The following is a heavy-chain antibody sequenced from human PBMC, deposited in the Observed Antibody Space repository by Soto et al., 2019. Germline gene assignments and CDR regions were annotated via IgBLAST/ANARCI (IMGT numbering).Heavy chain of an antibody. CDR1: GLTFNSYA. CDR3: AKALGLYCGGDCFDAFDV. J-gene: IGHJ3*01. V-gene: IGHV3-23*01. D-gene: IGHD2-21*02. Sequence: EVQLLESGGGLVQPGGSLRLSCAASGLTFNSYAMTWVRQAPGRGLEWVSGVDGSGFASYHADSVKGRFTISRDNSKNTLYLQMNSLRAEDTAVYYCAKALGLYCGGDCFDAFDVWGQGAMVSVSS. CDR2: VDGSGFAS.